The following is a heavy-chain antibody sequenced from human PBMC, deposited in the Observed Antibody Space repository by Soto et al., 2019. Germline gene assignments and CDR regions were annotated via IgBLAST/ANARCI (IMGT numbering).Heavy chain of an antibody. CDR1: GFTFSSYA. CDR2: ISGSGGST. V-gene: IGHV3-23*01. D-gene: IGHD3-3*01. J-gene: IGHJ6*02. CDR3: AKHLRFLEWLFDYYYGMDV. Sequence: GSLRLSCAASGFTFSSYAMSWVRQAPGKGLEWVSAISGSGGSTYYADSVKGRFTISRDNSKNTLYLQMNSLRAEDTAVYYCAKHLRFLEWLFDYYYGMDVWGQGTTVTVSS.